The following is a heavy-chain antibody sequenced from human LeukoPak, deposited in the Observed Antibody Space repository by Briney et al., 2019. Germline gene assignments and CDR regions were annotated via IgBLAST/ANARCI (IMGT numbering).Heavy chain of an antibody. Sequence: SETLSLTCVVSGVSMSGYYWSWIRQPAGKGLERIGRIYISRGTDYNPSLRSRVIMSVDTSKNQFSLKLSSVTAADTAVYYCARDQRVTTPNNWFDPWGQGTLVTVSS. CDR3: ARDQRVTTPNNWFDP. V-gene: IGHV4-4*07. CDR1: GVSMSGYY. D-gene: IGHD4-11*01. J-gene: IGHJ5*02. CDR2: IYISRGT.